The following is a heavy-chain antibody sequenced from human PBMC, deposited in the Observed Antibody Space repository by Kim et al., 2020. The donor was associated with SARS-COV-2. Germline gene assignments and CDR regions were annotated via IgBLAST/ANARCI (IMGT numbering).Heavy chain of an antibody. J-gene: IGHJ6*02. CDR3: ARVNGLDV. CDR1: GFTFSSYW. Sequence: GGSLRLSCAASGFTFSSYWMSWVRQAPGRGLEWVANIKEDGSEKLYVDSVKGRFTISRDNVNNLMYLQMNSLRAEDTGVYYCARVNGLDVWGQGTSVTVSS. V-gene: IGHV3-7*03. CDR2: IKEDGSEK.